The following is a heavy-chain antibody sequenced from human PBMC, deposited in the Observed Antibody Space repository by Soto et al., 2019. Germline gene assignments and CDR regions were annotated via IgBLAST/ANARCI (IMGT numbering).Heavy chain of an antibody. J-gene: IGHJ4*02. CDR3: AHRVLRTVFGLVTTTAIYFDF. D-gene: IGHD3-3*01. V-gene: IGHV2-5*02. CDR1: GFSLTTSGVG. Sequence: QITLNESGPTQVKPRQTLTLTCTFSGFSLTTSGVGVGWIRQSPGKAPEWLALIYWDDDKRYSPSLTSSLTITKDTSKNQVVLTMADLDHADTATYYCAHRVLRTVFGLVTTTAIYFDFWGQGTPVAVSS. CDR2: IYWDDDK.